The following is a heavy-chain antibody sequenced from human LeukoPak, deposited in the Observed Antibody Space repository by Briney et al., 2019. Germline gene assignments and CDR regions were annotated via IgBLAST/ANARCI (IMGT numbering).Heavy chain of an antibody. J-gene: IGHJ4*02. CDR3: ARTAGYSSGWYGAIDY. D-gene: IGHD6-19*01. Sequence: PSETLSLTCTVSGGSISSYYWSWIRQPPGKGLEWIGYIYYSGSTNYNPPLKSRVTISVDTSKNQFSLKLSSVTAADTAVYYCARTAGYSSGWYGAIDYWGQGTLVTVSS. V-gene: IGHV4-59*01. CDR2: IYYSGST. CDR1: GGSISSYY.